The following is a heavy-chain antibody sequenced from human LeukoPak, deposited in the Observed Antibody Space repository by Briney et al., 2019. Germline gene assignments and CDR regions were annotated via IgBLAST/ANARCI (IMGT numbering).Heavy chain of an antibody. CDR1: GFTFSISA. D-gene: IGHD6-19*01. V-gene: IGHV3-23*01. CDR3: ANASWVSSTDAVR. Sequence: GGSLRLSCAASGFTFSISAMTWVRQTPGKGLEWVSAISGGSDPSTHFAFYADSVRGRVTISRDNSKNTLYPQMNSLTAEDTAIYYCANASWVSSTDAVRWGQGTLVTVSS. J-gene: IGHJ4*02. CDR2: ISGGSDPSTHFA.